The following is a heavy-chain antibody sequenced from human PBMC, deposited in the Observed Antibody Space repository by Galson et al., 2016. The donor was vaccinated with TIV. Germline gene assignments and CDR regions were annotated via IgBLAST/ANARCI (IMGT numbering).Heavy chain of an antibody. CDR3: ARARRLAPTR. CDR1: NGSFSGYY. J-gene: IGHJ4*02. V-gene: IGHV4-34*01. D-gene: IGHD6-19*01. Sequence: ETLSLTCVVYNGSFSGYYWSWIRQPPGKGLEWIGDINHSGSTNYNPSLKSRVTISVDTSKNQFSLKLSSVTAADTAVYYCARARRLAPTRWGQGTLVTGSS. CDR2: INHSGST.